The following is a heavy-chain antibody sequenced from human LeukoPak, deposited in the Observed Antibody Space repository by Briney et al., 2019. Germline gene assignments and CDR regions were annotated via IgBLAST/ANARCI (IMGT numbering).Heavy chain of an antibody. D-gene: IGHD5-24*01. J-gene: IGHJ5*02. CDR2: IYHSGST. CDR1: GGSISNGGYS. CDR3: ARVEINWFDP. V-gene: IGHV4-30-2*01. Sequence: SETLSLTCAVSGGSISNGGYSWSWIRQPPGKGLEWIGYIYHSGSTYYNPSLKSRVTISVDRSKNQFSLKLSSVTAADTAVYYCARVEINWFDPWGQGTLVTVSS.